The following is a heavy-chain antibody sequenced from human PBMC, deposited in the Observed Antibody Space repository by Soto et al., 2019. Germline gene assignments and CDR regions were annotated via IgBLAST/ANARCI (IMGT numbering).Heavy chain of an antibody. D-gene: IGHD3-16*02. CDR3: ARGSHLGELSFHLFDP. J-gene: IGHJ5*02. V-gene: IGHV1-18*01. Sequence: QVRLVQSGAELKKPGASVKVSCKASGYTFTSYGISWVRQAPGQGLRWMGWISAYNGNTNYAQKLQGRVTMTTDTSTSTAYMELSSLRSDDTAVYYCARGSHLGELSFHLFDPWCQGTLVTVSS. CDR2: ISAYNGNT. CDR1: GYTFTSYG.